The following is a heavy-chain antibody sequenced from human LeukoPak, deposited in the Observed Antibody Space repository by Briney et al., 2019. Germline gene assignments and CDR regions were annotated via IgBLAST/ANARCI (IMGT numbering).Heavy chain of an antibody. CDR2: IYSGGTT. V-gene: IGHV3-66*01. CDR1: GFTVSSNY. D-gene: IGHD7-27*01. Sequence: PGGSLRLSCAASGFTVSSNYMSWVRQAPGKGLECVSVIYSGGTTYYADSVKERFTISRDNSKNTPYLQMNSLRAEDTAVYYCARAGDLGTPFDYWGQGTLVTVSS. CDR3: ARAGDLGTPFDY. J-gene: IGHJ4*02.